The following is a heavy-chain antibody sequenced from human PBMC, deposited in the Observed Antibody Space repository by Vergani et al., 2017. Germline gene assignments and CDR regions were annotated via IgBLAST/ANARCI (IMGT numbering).Heavy chain of an antibody. CDR3: AKDFEGHY. V-gene: IGHV3-23*01. Sequence: EVQLLESGGGLAQPGGSLRLSCAASGYAFNSYAMSWVRQAPGKGLEWVSAISASGGSTYYADSVKGRFTVSRDNSKNMVYQQMNSLRAEDTAIYYCAKDFEGHYWGQASLVTVSS. J-gene: IGHJ4*02. CDR2: ISASGGST. CDR1: GYAFNSYA.